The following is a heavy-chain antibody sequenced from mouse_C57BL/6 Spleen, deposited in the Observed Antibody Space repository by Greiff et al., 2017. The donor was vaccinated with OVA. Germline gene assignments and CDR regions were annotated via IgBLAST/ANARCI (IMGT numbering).Heavy chain of an antibody. D-gene: IGHD2-3*01. Sequence: QVQLKESGPGLVQPSQSLSITCTVSGFSLTSYGVHWVRQSPGKGLEWLGVIWSGGSTDYNAAFISRLSISKDNSKSQVFFKMNSLQADDTAIYYCARNFLYDGYYDAMDYWGQGTSVTVSS. J-gene: IGHJ4*01. V-gene: IGHV2-2*01. CDR2: IWSGGST. CDR3: ARNFLYDGYYDAMDY. CDR1: GFSLTSYG.